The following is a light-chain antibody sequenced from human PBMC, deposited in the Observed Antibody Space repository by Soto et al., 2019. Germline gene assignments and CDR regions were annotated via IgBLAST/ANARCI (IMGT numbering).Light chain of an antibody. CDR2: LAS. J-gene: IGKJ5*01. Sequence: DILITQSPLSLPVTPGEPASISCRSSQSLLYSDGDNYLDWYVQKPGQSPQLLIYLASNRASGVPARFSGSGSGTHFRLKISRVEAEDVGLYXXXQXXXXPNTFXQGTRLEIK. V-gene: IGKV2-28*01. CDR1: QSLLYSDGDNY. CDR3: XQXXXXPNT.